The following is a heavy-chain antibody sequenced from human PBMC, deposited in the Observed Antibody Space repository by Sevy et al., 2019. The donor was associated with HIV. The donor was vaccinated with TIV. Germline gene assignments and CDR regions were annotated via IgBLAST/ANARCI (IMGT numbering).Heavy chain of an antibody. J-gene: IGHJ6*02. CDR2: ITGSGGST. D-gene: IGHD2-2*02. CDR3: AKVGYCSSTSCYSIYYGMDV. V-gene: IGHV3-23*01. CDR1: GFTFSRNA. Sequence: GGSLRLSCAASGFTFSRNAMSWVRQAPGKGLEWASGITGSGGSTYYADSVKGRFTTSRDSSKNTLYLQMNSMRVEDTAVYYCAKVGYCSSTSCYSIYYGMDVWGQGTTVTVSS.